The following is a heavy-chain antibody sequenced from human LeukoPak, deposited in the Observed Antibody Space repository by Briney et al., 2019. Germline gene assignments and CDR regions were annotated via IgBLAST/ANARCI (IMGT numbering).Heavy chain of an antibody. CDR2: ISSSGSTI. CDR1: GFTFSSFT. CDR3: ARVIPTYYGSGSPDY. V-gene: IGHV3-48*04. J-gene: IGHJ4*02. Sequence: GGSLRLSCAASGFTFSSFTMNWVRQAPGKGLEWVSYISSSGSTIYYADSVKGRFTISRDNAKNSLYLQMNSLRAEDTAVYYCARVIPTYYGSGSPDYWGQGTLVTVSS. D-gene: IGHD3-10*01.